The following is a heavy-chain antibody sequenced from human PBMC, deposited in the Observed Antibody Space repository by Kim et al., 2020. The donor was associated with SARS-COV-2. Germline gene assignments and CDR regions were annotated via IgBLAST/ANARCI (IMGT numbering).Heavy chain of an antibody. Sequence: GGSLRLSCAASGFSFSTYAMSWVRQAPGKGLEWVSDVTGSDAYTYYADSVKGRFTISRDNSKSTLYLQLKSLRAEDTATYYCAKEISGSSHDAFDIWGRG. CDR2: VTGSDAYT. CDR1: GFSFSTYA. J-gene: IGHJ3*02. D-gene: IGHD1-26*01. V-gene: IGHV3-23*01. CDR3: AKEISGSSHDAFDI.